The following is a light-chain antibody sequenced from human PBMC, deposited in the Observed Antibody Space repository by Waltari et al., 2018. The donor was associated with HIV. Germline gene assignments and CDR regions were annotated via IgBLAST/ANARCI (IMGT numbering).Light chain of an antibody. CDR3: QQYDSSPLT. Sequence: DIVLTQSPGTLSLSPGKRATLSCRASQTVNSNYLAWYQQRPGQAPRLLIYGASSRATGIPDRFSGSGSGTDVTLTINRLEPEDFAVYYCQQYDSSPLTFGGGTRVEIK. J-gene: IGKJ4*01. V-gene: IGKV3-20*01. CDR1: QTVNSNY. CDR2: GAS.